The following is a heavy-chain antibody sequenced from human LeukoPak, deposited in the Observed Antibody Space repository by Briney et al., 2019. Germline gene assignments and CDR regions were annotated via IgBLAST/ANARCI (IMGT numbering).Heavy chain of an antibody. CDR1: GGSFSGYY. CDR2: IYDSGST. D-gene: IGHD2-21*02. V-gene: IGHV4-34*01. CDR3: ARGYCGGDCSPFDP. Sequence: SETLSLTCAVYGGSFSGYYWGWIRQPPGKGLEWIGSIYDSGSTYYNPSLKSRVTISVDTSKNQFSLKLSSVTAADTAVYYCARGYCGGDCSPFDPWGQGTLVTVSS. J-gene: IGHJ5*02.